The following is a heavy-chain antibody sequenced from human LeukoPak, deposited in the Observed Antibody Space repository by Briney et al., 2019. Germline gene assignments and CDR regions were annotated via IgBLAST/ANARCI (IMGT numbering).Heavy chain of an antibody. CDR1: GGTFSSYA. D-gene: IGHD3-10*01. V-gene: IGHV1-3*01. Sequence: ASVKVSCKASGGTFSSYAISWVRQAPGQRLEWMGWINAGNGNTKYSQKFQGRVTITRDTSASTAYMELSSLRSEDTAVYYCAREKLVRGVISNYYGMDVWGQGTTVTVSS. CDR3: AREKLVRGVISNYYGMDV. J-gene: IGHJ6*02. CDR2: INAGNGNT.